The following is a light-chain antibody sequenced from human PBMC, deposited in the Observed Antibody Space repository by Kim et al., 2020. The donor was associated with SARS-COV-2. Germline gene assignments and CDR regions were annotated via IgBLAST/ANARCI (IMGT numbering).Light chain of an antibody. CDR2: EAY. V-gene: IGKV3-20*01. CDR3: QQYGSSPYS. Sequence: LSPGERAPLSCRASQSVGDSFLAWYQQKPGQAPRLLIYEAYKRVAGTPDRFSGSGSGTDFTLTISRPEPEDFAIYYCQQYGSSPYSFGQGTKLEI. CDR1: QSVGDSF. J-gene: IGKJ2*03.